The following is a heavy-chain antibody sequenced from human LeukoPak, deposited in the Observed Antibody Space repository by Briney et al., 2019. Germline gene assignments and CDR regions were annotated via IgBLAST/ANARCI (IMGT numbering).Heavy chain of an antibody. Sequence: GGSLTLSCAASGFTFSSYGMHGVRQAPGKGLEWVADIWYDGSNKYYADSVKGRFTISRDNSKNTLYLQMNSLRAEDTAVYYCARDHGIAAAASYSSGWYDLDYWGQGTLVTVSS. D-gene: IGHD6-19*01. V-gene: IGHV3-33*01. CDR1: GFTFSSYG. J-gene: IGHJ4*02. CDR2: IWYDGSNK. CDR3: ARDHGIAAAASYSSGWYDLDY.